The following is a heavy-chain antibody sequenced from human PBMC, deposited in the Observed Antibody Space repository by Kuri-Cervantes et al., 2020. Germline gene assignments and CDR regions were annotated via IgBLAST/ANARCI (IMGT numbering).Heavy chain of an antibody. Sequence: GESLKISCAASGFTFSSYGMHWVRQAPGKGLEWVAVIWYDGSNKYYADSVKGRFTISRDNSKNTLYLQMNSLRAEDTAVYYCARFWSGYYFWGQGTLVTVSS. CDR3: ARFWSGYYF. CDR1: GFTFSSYG. V-gene: IGHV3-33*01. D-gene: IGHD3-3*01. J-gene: IGHJ4*02. CDR2: IWYDGSNK.